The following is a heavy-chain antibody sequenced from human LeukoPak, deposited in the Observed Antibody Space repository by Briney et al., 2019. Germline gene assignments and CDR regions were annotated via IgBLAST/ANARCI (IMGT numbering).Heavy chain of an antibody. V-gene: IGHV1-18*01. Sequence: ASVKVSCKASGYSFTSYGITWVRQAPGQGLEWMGWISVYNGDTNYAQKFQGRVTMTTDTSTSTAYMELRSLRSDDTAVYYCARILDTAMVPNWFDPWGQGTLVTVSS. CDR2: ISVYNGDT. CDR3: ARILDTAMVPNWFDP. D-gene: IGHD5-18*01. J-gene: IGHJ5*02. CDR1: GYSFTSYG.